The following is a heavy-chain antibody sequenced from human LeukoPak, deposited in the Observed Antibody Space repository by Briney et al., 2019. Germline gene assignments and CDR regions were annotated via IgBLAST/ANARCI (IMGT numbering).Heavy chain of an antibody. J-gene: IGHJ6*02. CDR3: ARGGRGVVRNGLDV. D-gene: IGHD2-15*01. CDR1: GFTFSTYW. V-gene: IGHV3-74*01. CDR2: VSGDGTTT. Sequence: PGGSLRLSCAASGFTFSTYWMHWVRQAPGRGLVWVSRVSGDGTTTNYADSVKGRFSISRDNAKDTLFLQVSSLTDEDTAVYYCARGGRGVVRNGLDVWGLGTTVTVSS.